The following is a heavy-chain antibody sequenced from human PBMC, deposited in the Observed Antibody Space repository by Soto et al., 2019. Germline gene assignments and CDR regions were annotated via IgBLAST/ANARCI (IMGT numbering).Heavy chain of an antibody. CDR3: AKNNLYCSSTNCFVFDY. CDR1: GFIFSNYW. CDR2: IKQDGSEK. D-gene: IGHD2-2*01. Sequence: EVQVVESGGGLVQPGGSLRLSCAASGFIFSNYWMSWVRQAPGKGLEWVANIKQDGSEKHYVDSVKGRFTISRDNADNSLYQQMNSLRAEDTAVYYCAKNNLYCSSTNCFVFDYWGQGTLVTVSS. V-gene: IGHV3-7*01. J-gene: IGHJ4*02.